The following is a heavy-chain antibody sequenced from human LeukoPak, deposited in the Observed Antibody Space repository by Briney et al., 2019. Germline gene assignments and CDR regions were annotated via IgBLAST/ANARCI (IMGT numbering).Heavy chain of an antibody. J-gene: IGHJ4*02. V-gene: IGHV4-39*07. D-gene: IGHD3-3*01. CDR1: GGSISNTNYY. Sequence: SETLSLTCTVSGGSISNTNYYWAWIRQPPGRGLEWIGSIYYTGTTFDNPSLKSRVTMSVDTSKNQFSLKLSSVTAADTAVYYCARSTKEWLLTTDYWGQGTLVTVSS. CDR3: ARSTKEWLLTTDY. CDR2: IYYTGTT.